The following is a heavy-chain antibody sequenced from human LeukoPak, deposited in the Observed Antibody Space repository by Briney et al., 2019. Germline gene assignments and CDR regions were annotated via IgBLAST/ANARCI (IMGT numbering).Heavy chain of an antibody. CDR2: ISSSSSYI. D-gene: IGHD6-19*01. CDR1: GFTFSSYS. V-gene: IGHV3-21*01. CDR3: ARVGYSSGWRAPDFDY. J-gene: IGHJ4*02. Sequence: GGSLRLSCAASGFTFSSYSMNWVRQAPGKGLEWVSSISSSSSYIYYADSVEGRFTISRDNAKNSLYLQMNSLRADDTAVYYCARVGYSSGWRAPDFDYWGQGTLVTVSS.